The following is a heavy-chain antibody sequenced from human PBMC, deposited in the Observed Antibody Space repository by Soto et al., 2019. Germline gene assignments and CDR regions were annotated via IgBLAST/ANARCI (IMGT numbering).Heavy chain of an antibody. CDR1: GGSISSSSYY. V-gene: IGHV4-39*01. CDR2: IYYSGST. CDR3: ARHSQYLYYDSPQSYYYYYGMDV. D-gene: IGHD3-3*01. J-gene: IGHJ6*02. Sequence: PSETLSLTCTVSGGSISSSSYYWGWIRQPPGKGLEWIGSIYYSGSTYYNPSLKSRVTISVDTSKNQFSLKLSSVTAADTAVYYCARHSQYLYYDSPQSYYYYYGMDVWGQGTTVTVSS.